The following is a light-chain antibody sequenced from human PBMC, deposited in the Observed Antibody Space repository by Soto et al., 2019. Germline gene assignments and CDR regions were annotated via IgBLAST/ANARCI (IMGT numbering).Light chain of an antibody. V-gene: IGKV3-15*01. CDR2: GAS. J-gene: IGKJ3*01. Sequence: EIVMTQSPASLSVSPGQRATLSCRASQSLSTNLAWYQQRPGQAPRLLIFGASTRATGIPARFSGSGSGTEFTLTISSLQSEDFAVYHCQQYNNWPPFTFGPGTKVDVK. CDR1: QSLSTN. CDR3: QQYNNWPPFT.